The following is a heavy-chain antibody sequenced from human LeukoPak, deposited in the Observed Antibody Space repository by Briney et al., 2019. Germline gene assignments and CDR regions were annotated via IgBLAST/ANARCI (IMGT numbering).Heavy chain of an antibody. Sequence: GGSLRLSCAASGFTFSSYAVSWVRQAPGKGLEWVSAISGSGGSTYYADSVKGRFTISRDNSKNTLYLQMNSLRAEDTAVYYCAKFSTYYDFWSGYLDAFDIWGQATMVTVSS. D-gene: IGHD3-3*01. J-gene: IGHJ3*02. CDR3: AKFSTYYDFWSGYLDAFDI. V-gene: IGHV3-23*01. CDR2: ISGSGGST. CDR1: GFTFSSYA.